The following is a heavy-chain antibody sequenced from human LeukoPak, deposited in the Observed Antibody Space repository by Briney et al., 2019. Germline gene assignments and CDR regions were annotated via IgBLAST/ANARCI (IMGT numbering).Heavy chain of an antibody. J-gene: IGHJ4*02. CDR1: GFTFSTYA. CDR2: ISGSGGST. D-gene: IGHD3-22*01. CDR3: AKDSYYYDTSGYDYFDY. V-gene: IGHV3-23*01. Sequence: GGSLRLSCAASGFTFSTYAMSWVRQAPGKGLEWVSTISGSGGSTYYADSVKGRFTISRDNSKNTLYPQMNSLRAEDTAVYYCAKDSYYYDTSGYDYFDYWGQGTLVTVSS.